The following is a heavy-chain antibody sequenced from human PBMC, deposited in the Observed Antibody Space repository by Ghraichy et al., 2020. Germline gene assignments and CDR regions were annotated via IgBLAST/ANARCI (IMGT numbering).Heavy chain of an antibody. CDR3: VIDILVVVIGAPGSDV. D-gene: IGHD2-15*01. CDR2: ISSTSAYI. CDR1: GFTFSNYF. V-gene: IGHV3-11*06. Sequence: GESLNISCVASGFTFSNYFMSWIRQAPGKGLESVSYISSTSAYISYADSVKGRFTISRDNAKNSVYLQMNSLTAEDTAVYYCVIDILVVVIGAPGSDVWGQGTTVTVSS. J-gene: IGHJ6*02.